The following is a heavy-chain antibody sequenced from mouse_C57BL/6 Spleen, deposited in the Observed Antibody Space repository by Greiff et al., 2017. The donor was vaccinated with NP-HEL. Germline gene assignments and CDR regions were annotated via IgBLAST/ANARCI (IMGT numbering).Heavy chain of an antibody. J-gene: IGHJ3*01. V-gene: IGHV1-61*01. CDR3: ARTGTRISFAY. D-gene: IGHD4-1*01. CDR1: GYTFTSYW. CDR2: IYPSDSET. Sequence: VQLQQPGAELVRPGSSVKLSCKASGYTFTSYWMDWVKQRPGQGLEWIGNIYPSDSETNYNQKFKDKATLTVDKSSSTAYMQLSSLTSEDSAVYYCARTGTRISFAYWGQGTLVTVSA.